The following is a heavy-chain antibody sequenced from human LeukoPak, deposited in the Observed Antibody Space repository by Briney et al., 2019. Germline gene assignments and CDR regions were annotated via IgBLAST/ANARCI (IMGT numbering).Heavy chain of an antibody. V-gene: IGHV1-69*13. D-gene: IGHD6-13*01. CDR1: GGTFSSYA. Sequence: SAKVSCKASGGTFSSYAISWVRQAPGQGLEWMGGIIPIFGTANYAQKFQGRVTITADESTSTAYMELSSLRSEDTAVYYCARTPIPLYSSSLGLPPPYYYFDYWGQGTLVTVSS. J-gene: IGHJ4*02. CDR2: IIPIFGTA. CDR3: ARTPIPLYSSSLGLPPPYYYFDY.